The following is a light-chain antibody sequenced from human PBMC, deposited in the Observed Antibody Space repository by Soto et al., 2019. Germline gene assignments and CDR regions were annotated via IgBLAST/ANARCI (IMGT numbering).Light chain of an antibody. Sequence: QPVLTQPPSVSGAPGQRVSISCTGTNTNIGAGYDVNWYQLLPGTAPKLLIYANINRPSGVPDRFSGSKSGASAFLVITGLQAEDEADYYCQSYDSSLSAWKVFGGGTKVTVL. J-gene: IGLJ3*02. CDR1: NTNIGAGYD. CDR2: ANI. CDR3: QSYDSSLSAWKV. V-gene: IGLV1-40*01.